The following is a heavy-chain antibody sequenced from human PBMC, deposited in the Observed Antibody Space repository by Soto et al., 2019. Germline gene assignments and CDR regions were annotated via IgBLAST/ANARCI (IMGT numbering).Heavy chain of an antibody. J-gene: IGHJ5*02. CDR3: ARAARVSRVITIGWFDP. CDR1: RGSISSGGYY. V-gene: IGHV4-31*03. D-gene: IGHD3-22*01. Sequence: QVQLQESGPGLVKPSQTLSLTCTVSRGSISSGGYYWSWIRQHPGKGLEWIGYIYYSGSTYYNPSLKSRVTISVDTSKNQYSLKLSSVTAADTAVYYCARAARVSRVITIGWFDPWGQGTLVTVSS. CDR2: IYYSGST.